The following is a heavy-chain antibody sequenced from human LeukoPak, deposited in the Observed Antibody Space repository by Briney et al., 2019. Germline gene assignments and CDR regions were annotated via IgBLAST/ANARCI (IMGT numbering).Heavy chain of an antibody. V-gene: IGHV3-23*01. D-gene: IGHD5-18*01. Sequence: GGSLRLSCAASGFTFSSYAMSWVRQAPGKGLEWVSAISGSGGSTYYADSVKGRFTISRDISRNTLYLQMNSLRAEDTAVYYCARARSGYSYLIDYWGQGTLVTVSS. CDR3: ARARSGYSYLIDY. CDR2: ISGSGGST. CDR1: GFTFSSYA. J-gene: IGHJ4*02.